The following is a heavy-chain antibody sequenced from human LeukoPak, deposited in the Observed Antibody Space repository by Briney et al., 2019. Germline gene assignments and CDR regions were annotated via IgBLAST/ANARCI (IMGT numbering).Heavy chain of an antibody. CDR1: GDSISSHY. V-gene: IGHV4-59*11. Sequence: SETLSLTCTVSGDSISSHYWSWIRQPPGKGLEWIGYIYNSGSTNYNPSLKSRVTISVDTSKNQFSLNLRSVTAADTAVYYCARGHYYDSSGDYWGPGTLVTVSS. CDR2: IYNSGST. CDR3: ARGHYYDSSGDY. D-gene: IGHD3-22*01. J-gene: IGHJ4*02.